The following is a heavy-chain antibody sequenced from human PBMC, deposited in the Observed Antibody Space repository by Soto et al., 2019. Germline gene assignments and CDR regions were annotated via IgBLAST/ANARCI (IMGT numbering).Heavy chain of an antibody. J-gene: IGHJ3*02. CDR1: GGTFNKNG. D-gene: IGHD2-15*01. CDR3: ARDGLYCSGGDCYFGNGFDM. Sequence: QVQLVQSGAEVKKPGSSVKVSCRASGGTFNKNGISWVRRAPGHRPEWMGWIIPGFGSTKYPQKFQGRLTLTADDSANTVFMELSGLTSEDTAIYYCARDGLYCSGGDCYFGNGFDMWGQGTSVTVSP. CDR2: IIPGFGST. V-gene: IGHV1-69*01.